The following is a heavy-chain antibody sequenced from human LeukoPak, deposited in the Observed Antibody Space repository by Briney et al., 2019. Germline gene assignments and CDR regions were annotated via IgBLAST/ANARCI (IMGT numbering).Heavy chain of an antibody. Sequence: GGSLRLSCAASGFTFSSYSMNWVRQAPGKGLEWVSSISSSSSYIYYADSVKGRFTISRDNAKNSLYLQMNSPRAEDTAVYYCARSLSYYDSRHTDAFDIWGQGTMVTVSS. CDR2: ISSSSSYI. V-gene: IGHV3-21*01. CDR3: ARSLSYYDSRHTDAFDI. CDR1: GFTFSSYS. J-gene: IGHJ3*02. D-gene: IGHD3-22*01.